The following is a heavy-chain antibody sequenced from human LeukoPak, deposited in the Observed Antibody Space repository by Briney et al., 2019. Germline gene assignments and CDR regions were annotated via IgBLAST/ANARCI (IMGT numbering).Heavy chain of an antibody. CDR1: GGSISSSSYY. V-gene: IGHV4-39*07. CDR2: IYYSGST. CDR3: ASYTYYYDSSGYYYYMDV. Sequence: SETLSLTCTVSGGSISSSSYYWGWIRQPPGKGLEWIGSIYYSGSTYYNPSLKSRVTISVDTSKNQFSLKLSSVTAADTAVYYCASYTYYYDSSGYYYYMDVWGKGTTVTVSS. D-gene: IGHD3-22*01. J-gene: IGHJ6*03.